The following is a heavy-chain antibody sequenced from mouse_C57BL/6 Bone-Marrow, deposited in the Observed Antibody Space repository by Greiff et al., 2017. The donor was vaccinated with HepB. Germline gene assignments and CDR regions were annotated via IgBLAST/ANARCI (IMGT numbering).Heavy chain of an antibody. V-gene: IGHV5-12*01. CDR3: ARPNYYGSRYFDV. D-gene: IGHD1-1*01. CDR2: ISNGGGST. J-gene: IGHJ1*03. Sequence: EVMLVESGGGLVQPGGSLKLSCAASGFTFSDYYMYWVRQTPEKRLEWVAYISNGGGSTYYPDTVKGRFTISRDNAKNTLYLQMSRLKSEDTAMYYCARPNYYGSRYFDVWGTGTTVTVSS. CDR1: GFTFSDYY.